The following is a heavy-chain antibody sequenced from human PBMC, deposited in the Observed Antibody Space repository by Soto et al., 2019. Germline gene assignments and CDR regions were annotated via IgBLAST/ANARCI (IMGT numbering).Heavy chain of an antibody. J-gene: IGHJ3*02. CDR3: ARYYCSCYYYDSAFDS. V-gene: IGHV1-18*01. CDR1: GYTFTSYG. CDR2: ISAYNGNT. Sequence: ASVKVSCKASGYTFTSYGISWVRQAPGQGLEWMGWISAYNGNTNYAQKLQGRDTMTTDTSTSTAYMELRSLRSDDTAVYYCARYYCSCYYYDSAFDSWGQGTMVTVSS. D-gene: IGHD3-22*01.